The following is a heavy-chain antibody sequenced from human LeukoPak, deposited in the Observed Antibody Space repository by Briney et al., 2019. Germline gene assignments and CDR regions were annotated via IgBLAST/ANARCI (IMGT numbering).Heavy chain of an antibody. Sequence: KPGGSLRLSCAASGFTFSNAWMSWVRQAPGKGLEWVGRIKSKTDGGTTDYAAPVKGRFTISRDDSKNTLYLQMNSLKTEDTAVYYCTRVRDFDWSMRGVYYYYMDVWGKGTTVTVSS. CDR3: TRVRDFDWSMRGVYYYYMDV. CDR2: IKSKTDGGTT. V-gene: IGHV3-15*01. D-gene: IGHD3-9*01. CDR1: GFTFSNAW. J-gene: IGHJ6*03.